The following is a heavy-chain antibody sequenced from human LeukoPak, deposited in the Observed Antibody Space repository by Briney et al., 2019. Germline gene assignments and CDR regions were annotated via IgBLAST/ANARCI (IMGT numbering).Heavy chain of an antibody. CDR3: ARGSPFQE. CDR1: GGSISGFY. CDR2: IDHSGDT. J-gene: IGHJ1*01. Sequence: PSETLSLTCAVYGGSISGFYYTWIRQPPGKGLGWIGEIDHSGDTNYNPSLKSRAIVSVDTSKSQFSLKLTSVTAADAAVYYCARGSPFQEWGQGTLVTVSS. V-gene: IGHV4-34*01.